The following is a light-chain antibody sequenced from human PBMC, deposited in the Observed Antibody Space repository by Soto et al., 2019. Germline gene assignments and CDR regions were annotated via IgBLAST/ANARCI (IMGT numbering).Light chain of an antibody. CDR1: QSIDSY. Sequence: DIQMTQSPSTLSASVGDRVTITCRATQSIDSYLAWFQQKPGKAPNLLIYKASSLESGVPSRFSGSGSGTEFTLTISSLQPDDFAPYYCQQYYSFPCTFGQGTKLEI. V-gene: IGKV1-5*03. CDR2: KAS. J-gene: IGKJ2*02. CDR3: QQYYSFPCT.